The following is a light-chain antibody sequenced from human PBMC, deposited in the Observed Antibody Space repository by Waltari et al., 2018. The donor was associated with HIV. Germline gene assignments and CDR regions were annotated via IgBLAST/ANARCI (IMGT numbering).Light chain of an antibody. J-gene: IGLJ2*01. V-gene: IGLV2-14*01. CDR2: NVS. CDR3: SSYTSSNTVI. Sequence: QSALTQSASVSGSPGQPITISCTGTSSDVGGYNFVSWYQQHPGKAPKLVIYNVSNRPSGVSNRFSGSKSGNTASLTISGLQAEDEAEYYCSSYTSSNTVIFGGGTRVTVL. CDR1: SSDVGGYNF.